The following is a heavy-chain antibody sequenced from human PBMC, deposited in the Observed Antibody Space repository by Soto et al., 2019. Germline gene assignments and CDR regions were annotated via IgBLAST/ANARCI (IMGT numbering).Heavy chain of an antibody. CDR3: AHSEEYYDFWSGPSYYFDY. CDR2: IYWNDDK. CDR1: GFSLSTSGVG. Sequence: SGPTLVNPTQTLRLTFTFSGFSLSTSGVGVGWIRQPPGKALEWLALIYWNDDKRYSPSLKSRLTITKDTSKNQVVLAMTNMDPVDTATYYCAHSEEYYDFWSGPSYYFDYWGQGTQVTVSS. V-gene: IGHV2-5*01. J-gene: IGHJ4*02. D-gene: IGHD3-3*01.